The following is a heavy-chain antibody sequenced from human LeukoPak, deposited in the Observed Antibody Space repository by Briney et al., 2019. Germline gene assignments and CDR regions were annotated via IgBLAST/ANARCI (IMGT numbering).Heavy chain of an antibody. D-gene: IGHD3-22*01. V-gene: IGHV3-23*01. CDR1: GFTFSSYA. CDR3: ARRGEITMIVVVMQYYFDY. CDR2: ITGSGGST. J-gene: IGHJ4*02. Sequence: GGSLRLSCAASGFTFSSYAMSWVRQAPGKGLEWVSGITGSGGSTYYADSVKGRFTISRDNSKNTLYLQMNSLRAEDTAVYYCARRGEITMIVVVMQYYFDYWGQGTLVTVSS.